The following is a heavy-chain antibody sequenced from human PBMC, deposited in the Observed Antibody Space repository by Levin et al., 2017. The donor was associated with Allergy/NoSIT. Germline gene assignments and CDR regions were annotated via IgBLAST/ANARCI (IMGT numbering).Heavy chain of an antibody. CDR2: ISYDASGK. CDR1: GFSLTNHG. Sequence: TGGSLRLSCAASGFSLTNHGMHWVRQAPGKGLEWVAVISYDASGKLYADSVKGRFTISRDTSRNTLFLQMSSLRPDDTAVYYGARVAGGFGSHYFDSWGQGTLVTVSS. J-gene: IGHJ4*02. D-gene: IGHD6-19*01. V-gene: IGHV3-30*03. CDR3: ARVAGGFGSHYFDS.